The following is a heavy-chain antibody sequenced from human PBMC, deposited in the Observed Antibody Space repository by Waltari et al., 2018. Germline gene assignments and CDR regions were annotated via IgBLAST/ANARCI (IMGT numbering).Heavy chain of an antibody. Sequence: QVQLQESGPGLLKPSETLSLTCTVSVGSISSSYCSCIRQPAGKGLEWIGRIYTRGSTNYNPSLKSRVTMSVDTSKNQFSLKLSSVTAADTAVYYCARLVSYGSYYFDYWGQGTLVTVSS. CDR3: ARLVSYGSYYFDY. D-gene: IGHD5-18*01. V-gene: IGHV4-4*07. CDR1: VGSISSSY. J-gene: IGHJ4*02. CDR2: IYTRGST.